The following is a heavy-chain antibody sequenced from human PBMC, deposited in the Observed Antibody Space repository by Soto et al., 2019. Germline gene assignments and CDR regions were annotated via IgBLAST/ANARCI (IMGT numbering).Heavy chain of an antibody. CDR3: ARWYGGSLDY. Sequence: NPSETLSLTCTVSGGSISSYYWSWIRQPPGKGLEWIGYIYYSGSTNYNPSLKSRVTISVDTSKNQFSLKLSSVTAADTAVYYCARWYGGSLDYWGQGTLVTVSS. V-gene: IGHV4-59*01. D-gene: IGHD4-17*01. CDR1: GGSISSYY. CDR2: IYYSGST. J-gene: IGHJ4*02.